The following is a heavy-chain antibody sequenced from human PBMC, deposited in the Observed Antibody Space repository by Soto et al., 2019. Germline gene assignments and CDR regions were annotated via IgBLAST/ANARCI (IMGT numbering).Heavy chain of an antibody. CDR1: GGTFSSST. J-gene: IGHJ6*02. CDR3: ASSGMDG. V-gene: IGHV1-69*02. Sequence: QVQLVQSGAEVKKPGSSVKVSCKASGGTFSSSTISWVRQAPGQGPEWMGRIIPILGIANYAQKFQGRVTSTADKSTSTAYMELSSLRSEDTAVYYCASSGMDGWGQGTTVTVSS. CDR2: IIPILGIA.